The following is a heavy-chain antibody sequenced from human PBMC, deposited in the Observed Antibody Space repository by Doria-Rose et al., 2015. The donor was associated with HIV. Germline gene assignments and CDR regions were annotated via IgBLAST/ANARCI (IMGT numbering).Heavy chain of an antibody. CDR1: GDSISSGDSL. CDR2: ISSSGTN. Sequence: QVQLQESGPGLVRPSQTLSLTCTVIGDSISSGDSLWSWLRKPPGKGPEWLGYISSSGTNYDYPSIRSRRTISRDASKNQFSLNLNSVTAADTAVYYCARARNYGFPHFFDFWGQGTLVTVSS. CDR3: ARARNYGFPHFFDF. V-gene: IGHV4-30-4*01. D-gene: IGHD3-10*01. J-gene: IGHJ4*02.